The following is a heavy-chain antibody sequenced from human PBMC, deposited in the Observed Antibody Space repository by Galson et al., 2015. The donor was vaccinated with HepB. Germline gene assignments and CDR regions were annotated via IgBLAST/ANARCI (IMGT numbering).Heavy chain of an antibody. CDR3: ARVAASSYDFWSGYYAVDV. V-gene: IGHV4-59*01. Sequence: ETLSLTCTVSGGSISSYYWSWIRQPPGKGLEWIGYIYYSGSTNYNPSLKSRVTISVDTSKNQFSLKLSSVTAADTAVYYCARVAASSYDFWSGYYAVDVWGQGTTVTVSS. D-gene: IGHD3-3*01. J-gene: IGHJ6*02. CDR1: GGSISSYY. CDR2: IYYSGST.